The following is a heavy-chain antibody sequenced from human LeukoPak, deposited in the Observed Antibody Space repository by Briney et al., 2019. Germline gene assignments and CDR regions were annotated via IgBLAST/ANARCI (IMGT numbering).Heavy chain of an antibody. CDR3: ARSQAEWAAPGFDN. CDR1: GGSLSGYH. Sequence: SETLSLTCTVSGGSLSGYHCSWIRQSPGQGLEWIGEVEQSGSTKNNPSLKSRVTMSRDTSKNQFSLKLRSLTAADTAVYFCARSQAEWAAPGFDNWGQGTMVTVSS. D-gene: IGHD1-26*01. V-gene: IGHV4-34*01. CDR2: VEQSGST. J-gene: IGHJ3*02.